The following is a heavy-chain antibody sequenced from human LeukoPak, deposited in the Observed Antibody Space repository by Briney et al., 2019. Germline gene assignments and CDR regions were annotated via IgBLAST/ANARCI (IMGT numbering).Heavy chain of an antibody. CDR2: ISYDGSNK. CDR3: ARDRGIGHWFDP. V-gene: IGHV3-30-3*01. D-gene: IGHD3-10*01. CDR1: GFTFSSYA. J-gene: IGHJ5*02. Sequence: PGGSLRLSCAASGFTFSSYAMHWVRQAPGKGLEWVAVISYDGSNKYYADSVKGRFTISRDNSKNTLYLQMNSLRAEDTAVYYCARDRGIGHWFDPRGQGTLVTVSS.